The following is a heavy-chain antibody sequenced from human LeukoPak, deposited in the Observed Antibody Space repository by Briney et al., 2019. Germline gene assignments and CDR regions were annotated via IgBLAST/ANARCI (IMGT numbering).Heavy chain of an antibody. CDR1: GGSISSGDYY. D-gene: IGHD3-3*01. CDR2: IYHSGST. J-gene: IGHJ5*02. CDR3: ARVGRFLEWFRGAFDP. Sequence: SETLSLTCTVSGGSISSGDYYWGWIRQPPGKGLEWIGSIYHSGSTYYNPSLKSRVTISVDTSKNQFSLKLSSVTAADTAVYYCARVGRFLEWFRGAFDPWGQGTLVTVSS. V-gene: IGHV4-39*07.